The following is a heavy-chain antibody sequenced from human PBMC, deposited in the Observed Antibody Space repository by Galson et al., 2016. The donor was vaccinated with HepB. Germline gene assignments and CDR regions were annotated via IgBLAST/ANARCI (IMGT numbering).Heavy chain of an antibody. CDR3: ARLHDYYFDY. V-gene: IGHV1-46*01. J-gene: IGHJ4*02. CDR2: INPRGGST. CDR1: GYTFTTYY. D-gene: IGHD1-1*01. Sequence: SVKVSCKASGYTFTTYYMQWVRQAPGQGLEWMGMINPRGGSTNYAQQFQGRVTMTRDTSTSTVHMELSSLRSEDTAVYYCARLHDYYFDYWGQGTLVTVSS.